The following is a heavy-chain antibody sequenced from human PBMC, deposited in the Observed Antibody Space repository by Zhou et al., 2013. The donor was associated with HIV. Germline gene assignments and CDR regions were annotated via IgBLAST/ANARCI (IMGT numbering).Heavy chain of an antibody. CDR2: INPNSGDT. J-gene: IGHJ4*02. CDR1: GYTFTGYY. CDR3: AALPVGNWGFDFDC. D-gene: IGHD7-27*01. Sequence: QVQLVQSGAEVKKPGTSVKVSCKASGYTFTGYYMHWVRQAPGQGLEWMGGINPNSGDTNYAQKFQGRVTMTRDTSISTAYMELSRLRSDDTAVYFCAALPVGNWGFDFDCWGQGTLVIVSS. V-gene: IGHV1-2*02.